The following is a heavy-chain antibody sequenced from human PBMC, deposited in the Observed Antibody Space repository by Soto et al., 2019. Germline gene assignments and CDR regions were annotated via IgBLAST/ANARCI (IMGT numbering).Heavy chain of an antibody. CDR1: GFTFSSYS. Sequence: GGALRLSCAASGFTFSSYSMNWVRQAPGKGLEWVSVIYSGGSTYYADSVKGRFTISRDNSKNTLYLQMNSLRAEDTAVYYCARERPPNYWGQGTLVTVSS. V-gene: IGHV3-53*01. CDR3: ARERPPNY. J-gene: IGHJ4*02. CDR2: IYSGGST.